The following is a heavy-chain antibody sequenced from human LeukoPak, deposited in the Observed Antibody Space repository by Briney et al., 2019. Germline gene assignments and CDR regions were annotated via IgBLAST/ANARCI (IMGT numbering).Heavy chain of an antibody. V-gene: IGHV4-34*01. CDR3: ARVTMVRGVISHYYYGMDV. CDR1: GGSFSGYY. CDR2: INHSGST. D-gene: IGHD3-10*01. J-gene: IGHJ6*04. Sequence: KSSETLSLTCAVYGGSFSGYYWSWIRQPPGEGLEWIGEINHSGSTNYNPSLKSRVTISVDTSKNQFSLKLSSVTAADTAVYYCARVTMVRGVISHYYYGMDVWGKGTTVTVSS.